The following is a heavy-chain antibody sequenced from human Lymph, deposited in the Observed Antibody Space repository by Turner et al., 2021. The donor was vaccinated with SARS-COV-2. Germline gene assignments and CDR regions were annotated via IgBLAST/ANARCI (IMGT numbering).Heavy chain of an antibody. CDR2: ISGGGGDT. J-gene: IGHJ4*02. D-gene: IGHD3-22*01. Sequence: EVQLLESGGGLVQPGWSPRLSCAASGSTFISYAMSWFRQAPGKGVEWVSAISGGGGDTYYAYSVKGRFTISRDNSKNTLYLQMNSLRAEDTAVYYCAKGVRGAMIVVVIPYFDYWGQGTLVTVSS. V-gene: IGHV3-23*01. CDR3: AKGVRGAMIVVVIPYFDY. CDR1: GSTFISYA.